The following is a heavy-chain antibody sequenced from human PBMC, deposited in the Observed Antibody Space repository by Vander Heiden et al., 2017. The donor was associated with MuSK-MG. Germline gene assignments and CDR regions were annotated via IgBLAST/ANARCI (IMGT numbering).Heavy chain of an antibody. CDR1: GFTFRNYW. CDR2: IKQDGRET. Sequence: EVQLVESGGGLVQPGGSLRLSCAASGFTFRNYWMSWVRQAPGKGMEWVANIKQDGRETYYVDSVKGRFTISRDNGKNSLHLQMTSLRAEDTAVYYCAREWARYSSPRLSDYWGQGTLVTVSS. CDR3: AREWARYSSPRLSDY. D-gene: IGHD6-13*01. J-gene: IGHJ4*02. V-gene: IGHV3-7*01.